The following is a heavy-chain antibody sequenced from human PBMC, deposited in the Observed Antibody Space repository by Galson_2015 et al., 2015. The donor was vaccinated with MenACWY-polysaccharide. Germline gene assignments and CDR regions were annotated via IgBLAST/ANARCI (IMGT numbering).Heavy chain of an antibody. D-gene: IGHD1-26*01. J-gene: IGHJ4*02. CDR3: VKGGWGDN. Sequence: SLRLSCAASGFNFSILVMTWVRQGPGKGLEWVSAISPGSETAYYSDSVKGRFSISRDNPKNTLYLQMDSLRAEDTAVYYCVKGGWGDNWGQGTLVTVSS. V-gene: IGHV3-23*01. CDR1: GFNFSILV. CDR2: ISPGSETA.